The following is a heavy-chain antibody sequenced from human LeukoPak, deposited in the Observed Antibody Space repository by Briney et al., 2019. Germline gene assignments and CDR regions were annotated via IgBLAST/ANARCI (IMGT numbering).Heavy chain of an antibody. CDR3: AKGYSSSWYFTYFDY. CDR1: GFTFSSYA. D-gene: IGHD6-13*01. Sequence: PGGSLRLSCAASGFTFSSYAMSWVRQAPGKGLEWVSAISGSGGSTYYADSVKGRFTISRDNSKNTLYLQTNSLRAEDTAVYYCAKGYSSSWYFTYFDYWGQGTLVTVSS. CDR2: ISGSGGST. V-gene: IGHV3-23*01. J-gene: IGHJ4*02.